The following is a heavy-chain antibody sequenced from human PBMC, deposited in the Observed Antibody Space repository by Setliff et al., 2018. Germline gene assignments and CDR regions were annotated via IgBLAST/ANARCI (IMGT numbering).Heavy chain of an antibody. V-gene: IGHV1-46*01. CDR2: INPTGGST. CDR1: GYTFTSYY. Sequence: ASVKVSCKASGYTFTSYYMHWVRQAPGQGLEWMGLINPTGGSTSYAQKFQGRVTMTRDTSTSTVFMELSSLRSEDTAVYYCARLVRFCTQTACQKVAGDESWGQGTLVTVSS. CDR3: ARLVRFCTQTACQKVAGDES. J-gene: IGHJ5*01. D-gene: IGHD2-8*01.